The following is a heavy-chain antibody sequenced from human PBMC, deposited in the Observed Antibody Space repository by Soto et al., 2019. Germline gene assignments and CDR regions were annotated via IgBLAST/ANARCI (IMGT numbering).Heavy chain of an antibody. CDR1: GDSISNVNYC. CDR2: IYDGGST. Sequence: QVQLQESGPGLVKPSQTLSLTCTVSGDSISNVNYCWSWIRQPPDKGLEWIVHIYDGGSTYNNPSLTSLVTRSVDTSKNQFSLQLRSVSAADTAVYYCARGPSGDKVDYWGQGTLVTVSS. D-gene: IGHD7-27*01. V-gene: IGHV4-30-4*01. CDR3: ARGPSGDKVDY. J-gene: IGHJ4*02.